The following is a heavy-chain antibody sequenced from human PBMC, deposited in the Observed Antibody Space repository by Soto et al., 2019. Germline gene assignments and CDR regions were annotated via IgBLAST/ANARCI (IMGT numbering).Heavy chain of an antibody. Sequence: GGSLRLSCAASGFTFSSYWMHWVRQAPGKGLVWVSRINSDGSSISYADSVKGRFTVSRDNAKNTLYLQMNSLRVEDTAVYYCARETGYSSGWRQDYWGQGTLVTVSS. CDR2: INSDGSSI. D-gene: IGHD6-19*01. CDR1: GFTFSSYW. J-gene: IGHJ4*02. CDR3: ARETGYSSGWRQDY. V-gene: IGHV3-74*01.